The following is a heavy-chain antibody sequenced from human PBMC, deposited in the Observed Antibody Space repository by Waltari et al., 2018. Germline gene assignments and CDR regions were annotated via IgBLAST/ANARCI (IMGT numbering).Heavy chain of an antibody. V-gene: IGHV1-69*05. Sequence: QVQLVQSGAEVKKPGSSVKVSCKASGGTFSSYAISWVRQAPGQGLEWMGGIIPIFGTANDAKKFQGRVTITTDESTSTAYMELSSLRSEDTAVYYCATSIAAAGTVPDYWGQGTLVTVSS. D-gene: IGHD6-13*01. J-gene: IGHJ4*02. CDR1: GGTFSSYA. CDR2: IIPIFGTA. CDR3: ATSIAAAGTVPDY.